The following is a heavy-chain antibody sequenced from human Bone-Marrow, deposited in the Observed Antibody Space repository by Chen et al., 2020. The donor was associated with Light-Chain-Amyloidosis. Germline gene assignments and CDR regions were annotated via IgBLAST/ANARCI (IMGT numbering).Heavy chain of an antibody. CDR3: ARRRDGYNFDY. CDR2: IYPDDSDA. J-gene: IGHJ4*02. CDR1: GYTFPNYW. D-gene: IGHD5-12*01. Sequence: EVKKPGEYLKISCTGSGYTFPNYWIGWVRQMPGKGLEWMGVIYPDDSDARYSPSFEGQVTISADKSITTAYLQWRSLKASDTAMYYCARRRDGYNFDYWGQGTLVTVSS. V-gene: IGHV5-51*01.